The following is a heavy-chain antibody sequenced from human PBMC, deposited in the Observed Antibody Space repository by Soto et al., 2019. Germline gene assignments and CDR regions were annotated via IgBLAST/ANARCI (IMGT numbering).Heavy chain of an antibody. D-gene: IGHD2-15*01. CDR1: GGSISSSSYY. V-gene: IGHV4-39*02. Sequence: SETLSLTCTVSGGSISSSSYYWGWIRQPPGKGLEWIGSIYYSGNTYYNPSLKSRVTISVDTAKNQFSLKLSSVTAADTAVYYCARDFSWRQFDYWGQGTLVTVSS. J-gene: IGHJ4*02. CDR3: ARDFSWRQFDY. CDR2: IYYSGNT.